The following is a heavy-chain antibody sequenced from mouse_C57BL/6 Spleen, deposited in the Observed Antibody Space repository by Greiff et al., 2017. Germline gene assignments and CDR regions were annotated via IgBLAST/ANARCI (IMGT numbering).Heavy chain of an antibody. CDR3: ARGEGYDGYSYYFDY. Sequence: QVQLKQSGAELVRPGASVKLSCKASGYTFTDYYINWVKQRPGQGLEWIARIYPGSGNTYYNEKFKGKATLTAEKSSSTAYMQLSSLTSEDSAVFFCARGEGYDGYSYYFDYWGQGTTLTVSS. D-gene: IGHD2-3*01. V-gene: IGHV1-76*01. CDR1: GYTFTDYY. J-gene: IGHJ2*01. CDR2: IYPGSGNT.